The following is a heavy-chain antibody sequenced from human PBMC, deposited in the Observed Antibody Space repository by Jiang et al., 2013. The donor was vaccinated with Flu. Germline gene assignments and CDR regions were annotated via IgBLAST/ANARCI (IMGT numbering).Heavy chain of an antibody. V-gene: IGHV4-59*01. Sequence: GPGLVKPSETLSLTCTVSGGSISSYYWSWIRQPPGKGLEWIGYIYYSGSTNYNPSLKSRVTISVDTSKNQFSLKLSSVTAADTAVYYCARVRDGYNSDAFDIWGQGTMVTVSS. CDR2: IYYSGST. J-gene: IGHJ3*02. D-gene: IGHD5-24*01. CDR1: GGSISSYY. CDR3: ARVRDGYNSDAFDI.